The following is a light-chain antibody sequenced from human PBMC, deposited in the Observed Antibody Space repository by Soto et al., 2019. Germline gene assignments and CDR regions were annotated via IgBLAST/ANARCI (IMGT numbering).Light chain of an antibody. CDR1: QSVNTY. V-gene: IGKV1-39*01. CDR3: QQGYSNPWT. CDR2: AAS. Sequence: DIQITQSPSSLSASVVDRVTITCRASQSVNTYLHWYQQKAGQAPKLLIYAASNLQSGVPSRFSGRGSGTDFTLTVESLQPEGFATYYCQQGYSNPWTFGQGTKVDIK. J-gene: IGKJ1*01.